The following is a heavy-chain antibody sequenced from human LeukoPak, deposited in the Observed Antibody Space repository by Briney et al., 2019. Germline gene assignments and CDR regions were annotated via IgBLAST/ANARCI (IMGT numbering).Heavy chain of an antibody. Sequence: ASVKVSCKASGGTFSSYAISWVRQAPGQGLEWMGGIIPIFGTANYAQKFQGRVTITTDESTSTAYMELSSLRSEDTAVYYCARFRDGYNNAYDYWGQGTLVTVSS. CDR3: ARFRDGYNNAYDY. CDR1: GGTFSSYA. J-gene: IGHJ4*02. CDR2: IIPIFGTA. V-gene: IGHV1-69*05. D-gene: IGHD5-24*01.